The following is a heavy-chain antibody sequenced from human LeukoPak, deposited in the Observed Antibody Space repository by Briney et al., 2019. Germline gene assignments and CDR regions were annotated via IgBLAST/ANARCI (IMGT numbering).Heavy chain of an antibody. V-gene: IGHV6-1*01. CDR3: AREIERLVSSSGWYYGMDV. Sequence: SQTLSLTCAISGDSVSSNSAAWNWIRQSPSRGLEWLGRTYYRSKWYNDYAVSVKSRITINPDTSKNQFSLQLNSVTPEDTAVYYCAREIERLVSSSGWYYGMDVWGQGTTVTVSS. D-gene: IGHD6-19*01. J-gene: IGHJ6*02. CDR1: GDSVSSNSAA. CDR2: TYYRSKWYN.